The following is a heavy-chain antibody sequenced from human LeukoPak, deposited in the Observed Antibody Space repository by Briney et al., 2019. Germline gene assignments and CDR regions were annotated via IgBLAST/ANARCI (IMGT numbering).Heavy chain of an antibody. V-gene: IGHV4-59*08. CDR2: IFHIGNT. CDR3: AGTVTTHFAY. D-gene: IGHD4-17*01. Sequence: PSETLSLTCSLSPGSISRIYWSWIRQAPGKEPEWIGYIFHIGNTNYNPSLRGRVTISIDTSKNEFSLDLTSVTAADTAVYYCAGTVTTHFAYWGQGALVTVSS. J-gene: IGHJ4*02. CDR1: PGSISRIY.